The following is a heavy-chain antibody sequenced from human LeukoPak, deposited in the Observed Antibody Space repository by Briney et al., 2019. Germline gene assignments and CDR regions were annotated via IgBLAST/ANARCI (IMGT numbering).Heavy chain of an antibody. J-gene: IGHJ3*02. CDR3: ARVVSGAFDI. CDR1: GGSISSGSYY. D-gene: IGHD6-6*01. Sequence: PSQTLSLTCTVSGGSISSGSYYWSWIRQPAGKGLEWIGRIYTSGSTNYNPSLKSRVTISVDTSKNQFSLKLSSVTAADTAVYYCARVVSGAFDIWGQGTMVTVSS. V-gene: IGHV4-61*02. CDR2: IYTSGST.